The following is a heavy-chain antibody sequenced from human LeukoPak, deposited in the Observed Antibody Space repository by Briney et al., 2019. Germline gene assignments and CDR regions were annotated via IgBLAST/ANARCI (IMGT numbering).Heavy chain of an antibody. V-gene: IGHV4-59*01. CDR2: IYYSGST. D-gene: IGHD2-2*01. J-gene: IGHJ6*02. CDR1: GGSISSYY. CDR3: ARGYRSSTSCYYGFTDYYGMDV. Sequence: PSETLSLTCTVSGGSISSYYWSWIRQPPGKGLEWIGYIYYSGSTNYNPSLKSRVTISVDTSKNQYSLKLSSVTAADTAVYYCARGYRSSTSCYYGFTDYYGMDVWGQGTTVTVSS.